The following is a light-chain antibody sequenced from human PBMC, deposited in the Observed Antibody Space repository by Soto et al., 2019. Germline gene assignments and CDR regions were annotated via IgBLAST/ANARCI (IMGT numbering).Light chain of an antibody. CDR1: QSVLYSSNDKNY. Sequence: DFVLTQSPDSLAVSLGERATINCKSSQSVLYSSNDKNYLAWYQQKPGQPPKLLIYWASTRESGVPSRFSGRGSGTEFTLTISSLQAEDVATYYCQKYHTAPWTFGQGTKVDIK. CDR2: WAS. J-gene: IGKJ1*01. V-gene: IGKV4-1*01. CDR3: QKYHTAPWT.